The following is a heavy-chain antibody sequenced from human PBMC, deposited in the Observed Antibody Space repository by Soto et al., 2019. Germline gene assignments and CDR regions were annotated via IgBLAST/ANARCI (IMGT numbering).Heavy chain of an antibody. J-gene: IGHJ1*01. CDR1: GFIFTSHA. D-gene: IGHD3-3*01. CDR3: AKDDLD. Sequence: GGSLRLSCASSGFIFTSHAMSWFRQAPGKGPEWVSVINGSGDKTYYADSVNGRFTISRDNMKSTVYLQMNSLRDDDTAVYYCAKDDLDWGQGTLVTVSS. V-gene: IGHV3-23*01. CDR2: INGSGDKT.